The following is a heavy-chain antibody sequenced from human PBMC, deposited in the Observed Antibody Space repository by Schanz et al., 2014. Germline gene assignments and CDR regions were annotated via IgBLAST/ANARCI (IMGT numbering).Heavy chain of an antibody. J-gene: IGHJ5*02. V-gene: IGHV1-2*06. CDR2: INPNSGGT. Sequence: QVQLVQSGAEVKKPGASVKVSCKASGYTFTRYYIHWVRQAPGQGLEWMGRINPNSGGTNFAQKFQGRVTMTRDTSISTVYMELSRLRSDDTAVYYCAREGTVIRGLSGWFDPWGQGTLVTVSS. D-gene: IGHD3-10*01. CDR3: AREGTVIRGLSGWFDP. CDR1: GYTFTRYY.